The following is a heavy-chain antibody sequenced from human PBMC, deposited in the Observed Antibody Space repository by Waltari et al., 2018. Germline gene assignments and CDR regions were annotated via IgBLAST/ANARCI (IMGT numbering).Heavy chain of an antibody. CDR2: IYYSGST. D-gene: IGHD6-6*01. Sequence: QVQLQESGPGLVKPSETLSLTCTVSGGSISSSYWSWIRQPPGKGLEWIGYIYYSGSTNYNPSLKSRVTISVDTSKNQFSLKLSSVTAADTAVYYCASWYSSSDYWGQGTLVTVSS. J-gene: IGHJ4*02. V-gene: IGHV4-59*01. CDR1: GGSISSSY. CDR3: ASWYSSSDY.